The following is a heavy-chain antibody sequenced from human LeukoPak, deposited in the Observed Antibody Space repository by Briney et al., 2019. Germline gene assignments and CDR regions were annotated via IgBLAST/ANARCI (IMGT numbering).Heavy chain of an antibody. CDR3: ARHPPYGSGSWGSYYFDY. CDR2: IYYSGST. D-gene: IGHD3-10*01. J-gene: IGHJ4*02. CDR1: GGSISSYY. Sequence: SETLSLTCTVSGGSISSYYWSWIRQPPGKGLEWIGYIYYSGSTNYNPSLKSRVTISVDTSKNQFSLKLSSVTAADTAVYYCARHPPYGSGSWGSYYFDYWGQGTLVTVSS. V-gene: IGHV4-59*08.